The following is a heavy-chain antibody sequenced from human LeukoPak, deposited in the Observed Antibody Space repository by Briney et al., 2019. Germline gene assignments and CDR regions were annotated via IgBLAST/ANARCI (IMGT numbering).Heavy chain of an antibody. D-gene: IGHD4-23*01. CDR1: GGSISSYY. CDR3: ARELQDHGGNSGGAFDI. J-gene: IGHJ3*02. Sequence: SETLSLTCTVSGGSISSYYWSWIRQPPGKGLEWIGYIYYSGSTNYNPSLKSRVTISVDTSKDQFSLKLSSVTAADTAVYYCARELQDHGGNSGGAFDIWGQGTMVTVSS. V-gene: IGHV4-59*12. CDR2: IYYSGST.